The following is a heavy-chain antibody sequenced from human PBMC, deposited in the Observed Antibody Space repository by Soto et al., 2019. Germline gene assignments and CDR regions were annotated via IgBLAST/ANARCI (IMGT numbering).Heavy chain of an antibody. CDR1: GYTFTSYG. D-gene: IGHD6-19*01. J-gene: IGHJ4*02. CDR2: ISAYNGNT. CDR3: ARDPGPYSSGWYVDDY. V-gene: IGHV1-18*01. Sequence: ASVKVSCKASGYTFTSYGISWVRQAPGQGLEWMGWISAYNGNTNYAQKLQGRVTMTTDTSTSTAYMELRSLRSDDTAVYYCARDPGPYSSGWYVDDYWGQGTLVTVSS.